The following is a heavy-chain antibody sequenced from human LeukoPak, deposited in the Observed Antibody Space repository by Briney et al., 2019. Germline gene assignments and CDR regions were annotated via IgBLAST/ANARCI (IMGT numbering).Heavy chain of an antibody. J-gene: IGHJ3*02. Sequence: SVKVSCKASGGTFSSYAISWVRQAPGQGLEWMGGIIPIFGTANYAQKFQGRVTITTDESTSTAYMELSSLRSEDTAVYYCARTGHYGSSDYGAFDIWGQGTMVTVSS. CDR2: IIPIFGTA. CDR1: GGTFSSYA. V-gene: IGHV1-69*05. D-gene: IGHD3-22*01. CDR3: ARTGHYGSSDYGAFDI.